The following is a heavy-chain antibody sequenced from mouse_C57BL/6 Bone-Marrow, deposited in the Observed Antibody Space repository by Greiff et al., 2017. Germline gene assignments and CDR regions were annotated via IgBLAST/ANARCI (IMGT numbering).Heavy chain of an antibody. CDR1: GYSITSGYY. V-gene: IGHV3-6*01. Sequence: EVQVVESGPGLVKPSQSLSLTCSVTGYSITSGYYWNWIRQFPGNKLEWMGYISYDGSNNYNPSLKNRISITRDTSKNQFFLKLNSVTTEDTATYYCAGWFWFAYWGQGTLVTVSA. CDR2: ISYDGSN. D-gene: IGHD2-3*01. CDR3: AGWFWFAY. J-gene: IGHJ3*01.